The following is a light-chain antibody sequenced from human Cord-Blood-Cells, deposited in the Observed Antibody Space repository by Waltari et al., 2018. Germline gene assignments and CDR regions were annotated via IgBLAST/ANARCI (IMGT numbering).Light chain of an antibody. CDR1: QSVSSSY. J-gene: IGKJ1*01. Sequence: EIVLTQSPGTLSLSPGERATLSCRASQSVSSSYLAWYQQKPGQAPRLLIYGASSRATGIPDRFSGSGSVTDFTLTISRLEHEDFAVYYCQQYGSSMWTFGPGTKVEIK. V-gene: IGKV3-20*01. CDR2: GAS. CDR3: QQYGSSMWT.